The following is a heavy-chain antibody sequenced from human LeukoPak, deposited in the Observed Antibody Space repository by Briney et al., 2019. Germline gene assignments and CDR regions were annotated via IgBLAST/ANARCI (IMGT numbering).Heavy chain of an antibody. Sequence: PSETLSLTCTVPGGSISSSSYYWGWIRQPPGKGLEWIGSIYYSGSTYYNPSLKSRVTISVDTSKNQFSLKLSSVTAADTAVYYCAGGYSMGYYYYYGMDVWGQGTTVTVSS. CDR2: IYYSGST. CDR3: AGGYSMGYYYYYGMDV. D-gene: IGHD5-18*01. V-gene: IGHV4-39*01. J-gene: IGHJ6*02. CDR1: GGSISSSSYY.